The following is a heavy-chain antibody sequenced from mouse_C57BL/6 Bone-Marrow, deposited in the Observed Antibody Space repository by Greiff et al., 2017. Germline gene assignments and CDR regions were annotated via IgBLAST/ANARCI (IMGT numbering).Heavy chain of an antibody. CDR1: GYTFTDYC. J-gene: IGHJ3*01. CDR2: IGPGSGST. Sequence: VQLQQSGAELVKPGASVKISCKASGYTFTDYCINWVKQRPGQGLEWIGKIGPGSGSTYYNEKFKGKATLTVDKSSSTAYMQLSSLSSEDSAVYCGARIYARRGFAYWGQGTLVTVSA. V-gene: IGHV1-77*01. D-gene: IGHD1-1*01. CDR3: ARIYARRGFAY.